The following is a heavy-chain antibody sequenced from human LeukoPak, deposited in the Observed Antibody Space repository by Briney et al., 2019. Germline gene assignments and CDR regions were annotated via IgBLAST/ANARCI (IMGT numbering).Heavy chain of an antibody. V-gene: IGHV3-23*01. J-gene: IGHJ3*02. CDR3: AKVDLTYYYDSSGFIRNAFDI. CDR1: GFTFSSYA. D-gene: IGHD3-22*01. CDR2: ISGSGGST. Sequence: GGSLRLSCAASGFTFSSYAMSWVRQAPGKGLEWVSAISGSGGSTYYADSVKGRFTISRDNSKNTLYLQMNSLRAEDTAVYYCAKVDLTYYYDSSGFIRNAFDIWGQGTMVTVSS.